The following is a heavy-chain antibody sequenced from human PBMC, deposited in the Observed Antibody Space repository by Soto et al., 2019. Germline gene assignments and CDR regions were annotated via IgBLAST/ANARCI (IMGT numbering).Heavy chain of an antibody. CDR2: ISAYNGNT. Sequence: ASVKVSCKASGYTFTSYGISWVRQAPGQGLEWMGWISAYNGNTNYAQKLQGRVTMTTDTSTSTAYMELRSLRSDDTAVYYCARGLLLWFGELWSPEGYFDYWGQGTLVTVSS. V-gene: IGHV1-18*01. J-gene: IGHJ4*02. CDR3: ARGLLLWFGELWSPEGYFDY. CDR1: GYTFTSYG. D-gene: IGHD3-10*01.